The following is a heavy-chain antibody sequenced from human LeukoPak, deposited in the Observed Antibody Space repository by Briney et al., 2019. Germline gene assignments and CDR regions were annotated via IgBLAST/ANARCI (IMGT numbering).Heavy chain of an antibody. J-gene: IGHJ5*02. CDR2: ISRDGGST. D-gene: IGHD4/OR15-4a*01. V-gene: IGHV3-43*01. Sequence: GGSLRLSCAASGFTFDDYTMHWVRQAPGKGLEWVSLISRDGGSTYYADSVKGRFTISRDNSKNSLYLQMNSLRTEDTALYYCARGGRGLWSSFDPWGQGTLVTVSS. CDR1: GFTFDDYT. CDR3: ARGGRGLWSSFDP.